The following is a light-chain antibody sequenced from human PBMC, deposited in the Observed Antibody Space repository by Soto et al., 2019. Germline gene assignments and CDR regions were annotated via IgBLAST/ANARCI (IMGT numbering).Light chain of an antibody. Sequence: QSVLTQPASVSGSPGQSIAISCTGTSSDVGSHDLVSWYQQQSGKVPKLIIYDVSSRPSGDSNRFSGSKSGNTASLTISWLQAEDEADYYCSSFTSTTTYVFGTGTKVTVL. CDR3: SSFTSTTTYV. V-gene: IGLV2-14*02. CDR2: DVS. CDR1: SSDVGSHDL. J-gene: IGLJ1*01.